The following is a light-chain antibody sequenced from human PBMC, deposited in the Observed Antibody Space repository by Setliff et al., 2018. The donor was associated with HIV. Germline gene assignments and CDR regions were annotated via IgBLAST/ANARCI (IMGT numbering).Light chain of an antibody. J-gene: IGLJ1*01. CDR2: GNS. CDR3: YSYTAGTSYV. CDR1: SSNIGAGYD. Sequence: QSALTQPPSVSGAPGQRVTISCTGSSSNIGAGYDVHWYQQLPGTAPKLLIYGNSNRPSGVSNRFSGSKSGNTASLTISGLQAEDEGDYYCYSYTAGTSYVFGGGTKVTVL. V-gene: IGLV1-40*01.